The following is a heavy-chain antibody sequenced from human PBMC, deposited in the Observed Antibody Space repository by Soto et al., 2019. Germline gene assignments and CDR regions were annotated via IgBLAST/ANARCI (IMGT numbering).Heavy chain of an antibody. D-gene: IGHD5-18*01. CDR1: CGSISSYY. V-gene: IGHV4-59*01. CDR3: ARGDTAMVIYYYGMDV. J-gene: IGHJ6*02. CDR2: IYYSGST. Sequence: SETLSLTCTVSCGSISSYYWSWIRQPPGKGLEWIGYIYYSGSTNYNPSLKSRVTISVDTFENQFSLKLSSVTAADTAVYYCARGDTAMVIYYYGMDVWGQGTTVTVSS.